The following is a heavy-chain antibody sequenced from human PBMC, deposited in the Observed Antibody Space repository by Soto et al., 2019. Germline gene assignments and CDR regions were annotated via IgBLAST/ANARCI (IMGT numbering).Heavy chain of an antibody. D-gene: IGHD2-21*01. J-gene: IGHJ5*02. CDR1: GDSITSYN. CDR3: ASRAVVAVTGSRENRLYP. V-gene: IGHV4-59*01. CDR2: VYSSGNT. Sequence: QVQLQESGPGLVKPSETLSLTCTVSGDSITSYNWNWLRQPPGKALEWIGFVYSSGNTNYNPSLKSRVTIAVGTSRNQCCLKVNSVTAADRAVYYCASRAVVAVTGSRENRLYPWGKGILVTVSS.